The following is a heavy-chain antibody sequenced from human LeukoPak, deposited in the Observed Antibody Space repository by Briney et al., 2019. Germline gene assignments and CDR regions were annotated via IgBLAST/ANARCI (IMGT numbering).Heavy chain of an antibody. CDR1: GFTVSSNY. Sequence: PGGSLRLSCAASGFTVSSNYMSWVRQAPGKGLEWVSAISGSGGSTYYADSVKGRFTISRDNSKNTLYLQMNSLRAEDTAVYYCARDVVRHYFDYWGQGTLVTVSS. CDR2: ISGSGGST. D-gene: IGHD3-10*01. CDR3: ARDVVRHYFDY. V-gene: IGHV3-23*01. J-gene: IGHJ4*02.